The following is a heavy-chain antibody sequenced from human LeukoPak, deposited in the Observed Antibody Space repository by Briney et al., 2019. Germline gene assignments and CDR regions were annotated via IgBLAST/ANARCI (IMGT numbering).Heavy chain of an antibody. V-gene: IGHV4-34*01. D-gene: IGHD3-22*01. J-gene: IGHJ4*02. CDR3: ARGPPITMIVVVSFDY. Sequence: SETLSLTCAVYGGSFSGYYWSWIRQPPGKGLEWIGEINHSGSTNYNPSLKSRVTISADTSKNQFSLKLSSVTAADTAVYYCARGPPITMIVVVSFDYWGQGTLVTVSS. CDR2: INHSGST. CDR1: GGSFSGYY.